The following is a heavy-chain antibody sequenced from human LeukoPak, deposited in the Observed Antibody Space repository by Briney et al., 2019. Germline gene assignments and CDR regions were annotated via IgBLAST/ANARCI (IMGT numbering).Heavy chain of an antibody. CDR3: ARALGSSRYFVL. Sequence: ASVTVSCKASGYTFTGHYMHWVRQAPGQGLEWMGFINPNSGGTKYAQKFQGRVTMTRDTSISTTYMELSRLTSDDTAVYFCARALGSSRYFVLWGRGTLATVSS. J-gene: IGHJ2*01. V-gene: IGHV1-2*02. CDR2: INPNSGGT. D-gene: IGHD1-26*01. CDR1: GYTFTGHY.